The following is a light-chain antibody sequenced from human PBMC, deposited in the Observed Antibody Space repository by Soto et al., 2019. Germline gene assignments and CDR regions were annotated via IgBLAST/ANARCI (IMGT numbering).Light chain of an antibody. J-gene: IGKJ3*01. Sequence: DIQMTQSPSSLSASVGDRFTITCRASQSISSYLNWYQQKPGKAPKLLIYAASSLQSGVPSRFSGSGSGTDFTLTISSLQPEDFATYYCQQSYSTPLTFGPGTTGDIK. V-gene: IGKV1-39*01. CDR1: QSISSY. CDR2: AAS. CDR3: QQSYSTPLT.